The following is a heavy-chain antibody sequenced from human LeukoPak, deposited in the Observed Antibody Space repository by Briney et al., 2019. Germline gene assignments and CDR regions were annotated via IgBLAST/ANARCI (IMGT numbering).Heavy chain of an antibody. CDR1: GFTFSSDA. CDR3: AKDSTRDGYNPSYLDS. CDR2: VSGSGGST. J-gene: IGHJ4*02. D-gene: IGHD5-24*01. Sequence: RGCLRLSCAASGFTFSSDAMSWVRQTPGKGLEWGSAVSGSGGSTYYADSVTRPFTISRDKSKHTPYTQMNRLRAEDTAVYYRAKDSTRDGYNPSYLDSWGPGTLVTVSS. V-gene: IGHV3-23*01.